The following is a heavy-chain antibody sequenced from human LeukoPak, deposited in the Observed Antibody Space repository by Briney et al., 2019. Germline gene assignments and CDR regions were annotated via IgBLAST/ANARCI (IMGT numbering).Heavy chain of an antibody. CDR2: IYYSGST. Sequence: PSETLSLTCTVSGGSISSYYWSWIRQPPGKGLEWIGYIYYSGSTNYNPSLKSRVTISVDTSKNQFSLKLSSVTAADTAVYYCARVIVSWSSGWYFDYWGQGALVTVSS. J-gene: IGHJ4*02. D-gene: IGHD6-19*01. CDR1: GGSISSYY. CDR3: ARVIVSWSSGWYFDY. V-gene: IGHV4-59*01.